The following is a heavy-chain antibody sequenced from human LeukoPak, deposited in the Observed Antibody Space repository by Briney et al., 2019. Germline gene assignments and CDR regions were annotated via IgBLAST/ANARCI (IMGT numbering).Heavy chain of an antibody. CDR1: GYTFSNYT. CDR2: INAGGDDI. V-gene: IGHV1-3*01. J-gene: IGHJ4*02. D-gene: IGHD1-1*01. Sequence: ASVKVCCKPSGYTFSNYTIHWVRQAPGQRLELMGWINAGGDDIKYSERFQDRVIITKDTSARKSYIELTSLRSEDTAIYYCALQEQLGRLGDYWGQGSLVTVSS. CDR3: ALQEQLGRLGDY.